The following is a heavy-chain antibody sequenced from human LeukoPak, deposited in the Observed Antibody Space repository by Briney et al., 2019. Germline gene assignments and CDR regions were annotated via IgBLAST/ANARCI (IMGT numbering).Heavy chain of an antibody. Sequence: SETLSLTCTVSGYSISSGYYWGWIRQPPGKGLEWIGSIYHSGSTNYNPSLKSRVTISVDTSKNQFPLKLSSVTAADTAVYYCARGPLNRYCSGGSCFWSWFDPWGQGTLVTVSS. J-gene: IGHJ5*02. D-gene: IGHD2-15*01. CDR2: IYHSGST. CDR1: GYSISSGYY. CDR3: ARGPLNRYCSGGSCFWSWFDP. V-gene: IGHV4-38-2*02.